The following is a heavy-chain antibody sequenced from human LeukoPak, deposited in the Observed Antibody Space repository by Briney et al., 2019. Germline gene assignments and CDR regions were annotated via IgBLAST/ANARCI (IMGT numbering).Heavy chain of an antibody. D-gene: IGHD1-26*01. CDR1: GGSINSGTFY. CDR2: LYYDGSS. CDR3: ARRSDSGSDDGEDYFDY. V-gene: IGHV4-39*01. J-gene: IGHJ4*02. Sequence: SETLSLTCTVSGGSINSGTFYWGWIRQPPGKGLEWIGSLYYDGSSYYNPSLKSRVTTSVDTSKNQFSLKLTSVTAADTAVYFCARRSDSGSDDGEDYFDYWGQGTLVTVSS.